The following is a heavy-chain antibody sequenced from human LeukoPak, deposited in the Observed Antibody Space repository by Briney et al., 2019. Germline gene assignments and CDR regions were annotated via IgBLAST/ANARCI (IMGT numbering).Heavy chain of an antibody. CDR3: ARGGRTAQFDY. CDR1: GFTVSSNY. D-gene: IGHD2-15*01. V-gene: IGHV3-53*01. Sequence: PGGSLRLSCAASGFTVSSNYMSWVRQAPGKGLEWVSVIYSGGSTYYADSVKGRFTISRDNSKNTLYLQMNSLSAEDTAVYYCARGGRTAQFDYWGQGTLVTVSS. J-gene: IGHJ4*02. CDR2: IYSGGST.